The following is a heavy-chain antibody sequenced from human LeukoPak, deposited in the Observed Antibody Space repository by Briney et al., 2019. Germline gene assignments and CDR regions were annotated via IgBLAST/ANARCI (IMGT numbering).Heavy chain of an antibody. Sequence: SVKVSCKASGYTFTSYGISWVRQAPGQGLEWMGGIIPIFGTANYAQKFQGRVTITADKSTSTAYMELSSLRSEDTAVYYCARGGYYDSSGYGYYYYYYMDVWGKGTTVTVSS. CDR2: IIPIFGTA. CDR3: ARGGYYDSSGYGYYYYYYMDV. D-gene: IGHD3-22*01. J-gene: IGHJ6*03. CDR1: GYTFTSYG. V-gene: IGHV1-69*06.